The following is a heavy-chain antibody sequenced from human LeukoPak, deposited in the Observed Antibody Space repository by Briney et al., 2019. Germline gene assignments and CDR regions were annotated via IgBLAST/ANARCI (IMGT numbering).Heavy chain of an antibody. J-gene: IGHJ5*02. V-gene: IGHV1-69*05. D-gene: IGHD2-2*01. CDR3: ARGAIVVVPAADNWFDP. CDR1: GGTFSSYA. Sequence: SVKVSCKASGGTFSSYAISWVRQAPGQGLEWMGGIIPIFGTANYAQKFQGRVTITTDESTSTAYMELSSLRSEDTAVYYCARGAIVVVPAADNWFDPWGQGTLVTVSS. CDR2: IIPIFGTA.